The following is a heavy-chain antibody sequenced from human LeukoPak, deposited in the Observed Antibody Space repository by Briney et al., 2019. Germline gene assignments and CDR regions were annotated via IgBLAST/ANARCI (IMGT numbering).Heavy chain of an antibody. Sequence: GGSLRLSCAASGFIFSNYAMHWVRQAPGKGLEWVAFIRYDGTNKYYADSVKGRLTISRDNSKNTLYLQVNSLRAEDAAVYYCAKDFVYYGSGSSIHYWGQGTLVTVSS. V-gene: IGHV3-30*02. CDR3: AKDFVYYGSGSSIHY. D-gene: IGHD3-10*01. CDR1: GFIFSNYA. J-gene: IGHJ4*02. CDR2: IRYDGTNK.